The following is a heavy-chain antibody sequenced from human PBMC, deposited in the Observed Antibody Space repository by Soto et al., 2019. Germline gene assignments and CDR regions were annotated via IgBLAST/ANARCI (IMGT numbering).Heavy chain of an antibody. Sequence: GASVKVSCKASGGTFSSYAISWVRQAPGQGLEWMGGIIPIFGTANYAQKFQGRVTITADESTSTAYMELSSLRSEDTAVYYCARSSRVLLRYFDWPDDAFDIWGQGTMVTVSS. CDR2: IIPIFGTA. CDR1: GGTFSSYA. V-gene: IGHV1-69*13. D-gene: IGHD3-9*01. CDR3: ARSSRVLLRYFDWPDDAFDI. J-gene: IGHJ3*02.